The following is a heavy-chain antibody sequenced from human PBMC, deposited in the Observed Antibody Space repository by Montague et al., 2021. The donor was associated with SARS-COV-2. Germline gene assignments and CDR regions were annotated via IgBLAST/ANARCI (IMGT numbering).Heavy chain of an antibody. CDR1: GFSLTTSGMS. D-gene: IGHD2-15*01. J-gene: IGHJ3*02. V-gene: IGHV2-70*11. Sequence: PALVIPTQTLTLTCTFSGFSLTTSGMSVTWIRQPPGKALEWLARIDWDDDTYYRTSLETRLTLSKDTPKNQVALTMTNVDPADTGTYFCARMRRRGGSVLVDPFDIWGQGTFVTVSS. CDR3: ARMRRRGGSVLVDPFDI. CDR2: IDWDDDT.